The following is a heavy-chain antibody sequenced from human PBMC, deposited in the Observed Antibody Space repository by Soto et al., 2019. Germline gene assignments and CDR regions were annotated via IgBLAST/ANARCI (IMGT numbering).Heavy chain of an antibody. J-gene: IGHJ6*03. V-gene: IGHV1-2*04. D-gene: IGHD2-2*01. CDR3: ARGDIVVLEVGSLSQYNYYMDV. CDR1: GYTFTGYY. CDR2: INPNSGGT. Sequence: ASVKVSCKASGYTFTGYYMHWVRQAPGQGLEWMGWINPNSGGTNYAQKIQGWVTMTRDTSISTAYMELSRLRSDDTAVYYCARGDIVVLEVGSLSQYNYYMDVWGKGTTVTVSS.